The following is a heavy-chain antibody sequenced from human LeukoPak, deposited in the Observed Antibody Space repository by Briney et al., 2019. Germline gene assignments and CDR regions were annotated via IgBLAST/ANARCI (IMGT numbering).Heavy chain of an antibody. CDR2: IYTRGST. CDR1: GGSINNYY. Sequence: SETPSLTCTVSGGSINNYYWSWIRQPAGKGLEWIGRIYTRGSTNYNPSLKSRVTMSVDTSKNQFSLKLSSVTAADTAVYYCARGRYCSADICSGGDAFDIWGQGTMVSVSS. V-gene: IGHV4-4*07. J-gene: IGHJ3*02. D-gene: IGHD2-15*01. CDR3: ARGRYCSADICSGGDAFDI.